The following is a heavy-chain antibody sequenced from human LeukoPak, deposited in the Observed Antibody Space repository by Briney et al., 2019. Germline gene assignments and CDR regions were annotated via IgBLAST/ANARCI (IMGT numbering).Heavy chain of an antibody. CDR1: GGTFSSYA. J-gene: IGHJ4*02. V-gene: IGHV1-69*05. D-gene: IGHD3-10*01. CDR2: IIPIFGTA. CDR3: ASVVSGDDY. Sequence: SVKVSSKASGGTFSSYAISSVRQAPGQGLEWMGGIIPIFGTANYAQKFQGRVTITTDESTSTAYMELSSLRSEDTAVYCCASVVSGDDYWGQGTLVTVSS.